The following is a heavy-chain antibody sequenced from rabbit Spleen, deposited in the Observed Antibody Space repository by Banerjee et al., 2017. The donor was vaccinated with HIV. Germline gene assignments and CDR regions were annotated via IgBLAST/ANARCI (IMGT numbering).Heavy chain of an antibody. V-gene: IGHV1S45*01. CDR2: IYAGTNSDT. Sequence: QEQLEESGGGLVQPEGSLTLTCTASGFSFSSGYDMCWVRQAPGKGLEWIACIYAGTNSDTDYATWAKGRFTISKTSSTTVTLQMTSLTAADTATYFCARTAGGRSSRNMPYYFNLWGPGTLVTVS. J-gene: IGHJ4*01. D-gene: IGHD4-2*01. CDR1: GFSFSSGYD. CDR3: ARTAGGRSSRNMPYYFNL.